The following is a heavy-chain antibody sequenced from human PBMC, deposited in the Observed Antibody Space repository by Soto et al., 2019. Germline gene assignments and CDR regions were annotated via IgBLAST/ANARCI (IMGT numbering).Heavy chain of an antibody. J-gene: IGHJ6*02. CDR2: IGSAHDP. CDR3: ARAYLGRLPRRADYYYALDV. CDR1: GFTFSTYD. V-gene: IGHV3-13*05. D-gene: IGHD1-26*01. Sequence: GSLRLSCAASGFTFSTYDMHWVRQVPGKGLEWVSAIGSAHDPYYLGSVKGRFSISRENAKNSLYLQMNSLTTGDTAVYYCARAYLGRLPRRADYYYALDVWGQGTTVTVSS.